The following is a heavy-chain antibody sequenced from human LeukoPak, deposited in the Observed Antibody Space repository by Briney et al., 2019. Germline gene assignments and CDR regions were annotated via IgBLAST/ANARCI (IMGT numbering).Heavy chain of an antibody. Sequence: ASVKVSCKASGDTFTAYYMHWVRQAPGQGLEWMGWISPNSGGTNYAQKFPGRVTMTRDTSISTAYMELSRLRSDDTAVYYCARVWSYSTSSFDYWGQGTLVTVSS. D-gene: IGHD6-6*01. CDR1: GDTFTAYY. V-gene: IGHV1-2*02. CDR3: ARVWSYSTSSFDY. J-gene: IGHJ4*02. CDR2: ISPNSGGT.